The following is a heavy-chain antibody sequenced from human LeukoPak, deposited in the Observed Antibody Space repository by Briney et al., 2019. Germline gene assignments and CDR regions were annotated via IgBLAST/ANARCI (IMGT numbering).Heavy chain of an antibody. CDR2: ISSSSSYI. CDR1: GFTFSSYS. J-gene: IGHJ4*02. D-gene: IGHD5-12*01. CDR3: ARATRGYSGYGPSGYYFDY. Sequence: PGGSLRLSCAASGFTFSSYSMNWVRQAPGKGLEWVSSISSSSSYIYYADSVKGRFTIPRDNAKNSLYLQMNSLRAEDTAVYYCARATRGYSGYGPSGYYFDYWGQGTLVTVSS. V-gene: IGHV3-21*01.